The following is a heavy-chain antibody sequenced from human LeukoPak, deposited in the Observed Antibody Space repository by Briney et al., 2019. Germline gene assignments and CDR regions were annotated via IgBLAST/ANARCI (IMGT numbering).Heavy chain of an antibody. CDR3: ALTGSSGWYFDY. Sequence: GGSLRLSCAASGFIFSNHGFHWVRQAPGKGLEWVSAISGSGGSTYYADSVKGRFTISRDNSKNTLYLQMNGLRAEDTAVYYCALTGSSGWYFDYWGQGTLVTVSS. CDR1: GFIFSNHG. J-gene: IGHJ4*02. V-gene: IGHV3-23*01. D-gene: IGHD6-19*01. CDR2: ISGSGGST.